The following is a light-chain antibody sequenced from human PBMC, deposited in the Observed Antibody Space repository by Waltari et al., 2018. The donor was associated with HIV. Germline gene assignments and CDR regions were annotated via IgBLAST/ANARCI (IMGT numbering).Light chain of an antibody. V-gene: IGKV3-15*01. CDR1: QSISSN. J-gene: IGKJ4*01. CDR3: QQYNNFPLT. CDR2: RAS. Sequence: EIAMTQSPATLSVSPGARATLSCRASQSISSNLAWYQQKPGQAPRPLIYRASSRATGIPARFSGSRSGTEFTLTISNVQSEDFALYYCQQYNNFPLTFGGGTKVEIK.